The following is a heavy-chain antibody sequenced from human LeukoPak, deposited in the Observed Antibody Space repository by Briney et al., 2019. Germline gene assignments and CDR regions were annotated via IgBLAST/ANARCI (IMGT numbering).Heavy chain of an antibody. CDR2: IWYDGSNK. J-gene: IGHJ4*02. CDR1: GLTFSSYG. Sequence: GGSLRLSCAASGLTFSSYGMHWVRQAPGKGLEWVAVIWYDGSNKYYADSVKGRFTISRDNSKNTLYLQMNSLRAEDTAVYYCARDSYYDHSGGDFDYWGQGTLVTVSS. CDR3: ARDSYYDHSGGDFDY. D-gene: IGHD3-22*01. V-gene: IGHV3-33*01.